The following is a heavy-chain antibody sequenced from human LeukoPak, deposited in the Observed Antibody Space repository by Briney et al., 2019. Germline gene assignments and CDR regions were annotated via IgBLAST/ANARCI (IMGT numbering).Heavy chain of an antibody. CDR1: GGSFSGYY. J-gene: IGHJ6*03. V-gene: IGHV4-34*01. CDR2: INHSGST. CDR3: ARLTYYDFPYMDV. D-gene: IGHD3-3*01. Sequence: SETLSLTCAVYGGSFSGYYWSWIRQPPGKGLEWIGEINHSGSTNYNPSLKSRVTIPVDTSKNQFSLKLSSVTAADTAVYYCARLTYYDFPYMDVWGKGTTVTVSS.